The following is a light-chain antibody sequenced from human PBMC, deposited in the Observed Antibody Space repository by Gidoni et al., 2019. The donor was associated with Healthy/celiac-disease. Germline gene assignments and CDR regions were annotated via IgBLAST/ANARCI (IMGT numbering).Light chain of an antibody. CDR2: DAS. V-gene: IGKV1-33*01. CDR1: QDISNY. Sequence: DIQMPLSPSSLSASVGDRVTITCQASQDISNYLNWYQQKPGKAPKLLIYDASNLETGVPSRFSGSGSGTDFTFTISSLQPEDIATYDCQQYDKLFTFGPGTKVDIK. J-gene: IGKJ3*01. CDR3: QQYDKLFT.